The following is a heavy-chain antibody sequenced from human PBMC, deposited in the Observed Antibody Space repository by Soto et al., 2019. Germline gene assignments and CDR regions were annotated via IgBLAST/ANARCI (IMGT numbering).Heavy chain of an antibody. V-gene: IGHV1-3*01. D-gene: IGHD2-15*01. CDR2: INAGNGNA. J-gene: IGHJ4*02. CDR1: GYTFTSYA. Sequence: ASVKVSCKASGYTFTSYAMHWVRQAPGQRLEWMGWINAGNGNAKYSQKFQGRVTITRDTSASTAYMELSSLRSEDTAVYYCARDMNGGSCYSNWGQGTLVTVSS. CDR3: ARDMNGGSCYSN.